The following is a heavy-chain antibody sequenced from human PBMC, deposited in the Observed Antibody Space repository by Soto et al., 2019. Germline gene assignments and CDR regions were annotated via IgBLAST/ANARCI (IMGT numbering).Heavy chain of an antibody. CDR1: GGSFSGYY. D-gene: IGHD3-9*01. Sequence: SETLSLTCAVYGGSFSGYYWSWIRQPPGKGLEWIGEINHSGSTNYNPSLKSRVTISVDTSKNQFSLKLSSVTAADTAVYYCVGYDILTGSDVDFQRWGQGTLVTV. V-gene: IGHV4-34*01. CDR3: VGYDILTGSDVDFQR. J-gene: IGHJ1*01. CDR2: INHSGST.